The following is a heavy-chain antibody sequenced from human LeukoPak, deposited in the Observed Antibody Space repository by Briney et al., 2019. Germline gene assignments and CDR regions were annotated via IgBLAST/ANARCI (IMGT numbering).Heavy chain of an antibody. V-gene: IGHV1-46*01. D-gene: IGHD3-16*01. Sequence: GASVKVSCKASGYTFTMYYIHWVRQAPGQGLEWMGLINPSDGATTYAQRFQGRVTMTRDMSTTTVYMDLRSLRSEDTAVYFCARWRRGGLSVSLGVLFASYYTYYYMDVWGRGTTVTVSS. CDR1: GYTFTMYY. CDR2: INPSDGAT. CDR3: ARWRRGGLSVSLGVLFASYYTYYYMDV. J-gene: IGHJ6*03.